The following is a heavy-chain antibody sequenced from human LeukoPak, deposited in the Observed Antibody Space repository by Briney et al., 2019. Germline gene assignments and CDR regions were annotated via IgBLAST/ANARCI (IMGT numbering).Heavy chain of an antibody. CDR2: IYHSGST. Sequence: SETLSLTCTVSGGSISSSNWWSWVRQPPGKGLEWIGEIYHSGSTNYNPSLKSRVTISVDKSKNQFSLKLSSVTAADTAVYYCASFKAPPSKLLWFGELFWGQGTLVTVSS. V-gene: IGHV4-4*02. CDR3: ASFKAPPSKLLWFGELF. J-gene: IGHJ4*02. CDR1: GGSISSSNW. D-gene: IGHD3-10*01.